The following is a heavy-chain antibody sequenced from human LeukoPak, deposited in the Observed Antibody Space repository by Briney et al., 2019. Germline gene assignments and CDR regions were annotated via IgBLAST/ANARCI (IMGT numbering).Heavy chain of an antibody. Sequence: PSETLSLTCAVSGYSLSSSYYWGWIRQPPGKGLEWIGSIYHSGSTYYNPFLKSRVTISVDTSKNQFSLRLGSVTAADTAVYYCARGVAVAANWFDPWGQGTLVTVSS. CDR2: IYHSGST. CDR1: GYSLSSSYY. J-gene: IGHJ5*02. CDR3: ARGVAVAANWFDP. V-gene: IGHV4-38-2*01. D-gene: IGHD6-19*01.